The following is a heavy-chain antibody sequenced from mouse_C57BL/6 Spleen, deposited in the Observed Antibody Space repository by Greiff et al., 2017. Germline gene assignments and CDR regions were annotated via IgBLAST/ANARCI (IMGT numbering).Heavy chain of an antibody. CDR3: TSYYRGYFDY. V-gene: IGHV14-4*01. Sequence: FHVKQSGAELVRPGASVKLSCTASGFNIKDDYMHWVKQRPEQGLEWIGWIDPENGDTEYASKFQGKATITADTSSNTAYLQLSSLTSEDTAVYYCTSYYRGYFDYWGQGTTLTVSS. CDR1: GFNIKDDY. CDR2: IDPENGDT. J-gene: IGHJ2*01. D-gene: IGHD2-14*01.